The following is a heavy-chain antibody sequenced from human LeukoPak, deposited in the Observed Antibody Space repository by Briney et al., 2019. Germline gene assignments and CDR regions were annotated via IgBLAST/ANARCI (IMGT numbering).Heavy chain of an antibody. CDR2: INPNSGGT. D-gene: IGHD6-19*01. CDR3: ARVKYSSGWYDFDY. V-gene: IGHV1-2*02. Sequence: ASVKVSCKASGYTFTSYYMHWVRQAPGQGLEWMGWINPNSGGTNYAQKFQGRVTMTRDTSISTAYMELSRLRSDDTAVYYCARVKYSSGWYDFDYWGQGTLVTVSS. CDR1: GYTFTSYY. J-gene: IGHJ4*02.